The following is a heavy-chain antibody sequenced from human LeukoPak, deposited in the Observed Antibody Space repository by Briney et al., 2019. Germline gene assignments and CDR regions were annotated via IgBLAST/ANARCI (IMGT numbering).Heavy chain of an antibody. V-gene: IGHV3-21*01. CDR2: ISSSSSYI. Sequence: GGSLRLSCAASGFTFSSYSMNWVRQAPGKGLEWVSSISSSSSYIYYAYSVKGLFTISRDNAKNSLYLQMNSLRAEDTAVYYCARDPGGHFDYWGQGTLVTVSS. CDR3: ARDPGGHFDY. J-gene: IGHJ4*02. D-gene: IGHD4-23*01. CDR1: GFTFSSYS.